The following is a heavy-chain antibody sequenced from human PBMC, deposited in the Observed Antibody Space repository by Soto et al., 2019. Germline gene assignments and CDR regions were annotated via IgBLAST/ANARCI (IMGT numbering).Heavy chain of an antibody. CDR2: IYPGDSET. V-gene: IGHV5-51*01. D-gene: IGHD3-10*01. CDR1: GYRFTSYW. CDR3: ARPYGSGTYYNIFFPDS. J-gene: IGHJ4*02. Sequence: GESLKISCKGSGYRFTSYWIGWVRQMPGKGLEWMGIIYPGDSETRYSPSLQGQVTISADKSISTAYLQWRSLKASDTAMYYCARPYGSGTYYNIFFPDSWGQGTLVTVSS.